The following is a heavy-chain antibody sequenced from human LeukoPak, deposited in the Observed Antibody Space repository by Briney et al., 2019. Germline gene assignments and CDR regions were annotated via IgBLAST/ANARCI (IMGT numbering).Heavy chain of an antibody. CDR3: ARQAYYYGSGSYPNYYYYYYMDV. CDR2: ISSSGSTI. J-gene: IGHJ6*03. Sequence: GGSLRLSCAASGFTFSSYEMNWVRQAPGKGLEWVSYISSSGSTIYYADSVKGRFTISRDNAKNSLYLQMNSLRAEDTAVYYCARQAYYYGSGSYPNYYYYYYMDVWGKGTTVTISS. V-gene: IGHV3-48*03. CDR1: GFTFSSYE. D-gene: IGHD3-10*01.